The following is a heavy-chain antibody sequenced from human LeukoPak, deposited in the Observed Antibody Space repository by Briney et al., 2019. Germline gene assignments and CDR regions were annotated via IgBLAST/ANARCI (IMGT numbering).Heavy chain of an antibody. CDR2: ISSSGSSI. D-gene: IGHD4-11*01. CDR1: GFIFSTYS. Sequence: GGSLRLSCAASGFIFSTYSMNWVRQAPGEGLEWVSSISSSGSSIYYADSVKGRFTISRDNAKNSLYLQMNSLRAEDTAVYYCARDLLAVTTGGATYWGQGTLVTVSS. CDR3: ARDLLAVTTGGATY. J-gene: IGHJ4*02. V-gene: IGHV3-21*01.